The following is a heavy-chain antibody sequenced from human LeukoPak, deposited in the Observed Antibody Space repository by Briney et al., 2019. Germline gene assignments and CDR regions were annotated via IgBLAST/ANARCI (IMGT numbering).Heavy chain of an antibody. D-gene: IGHD5-18*01. CDR2: INGDGSST. Sequence: PGGSLRLSCAASGFTFSSYWMHWVRQAPGKGLVWVSRINGDGSSTSYADSVKGRFTISRDNAKNTLYLQMNSLRAEDTAVYYCARVYSYGYNYYYYGMDVWGQGTTVTVSS. J-gene: IGHJ6*02. V-gene: IGHV3-74*01. CDR1: GFTFSSYW. CDR3: ARVYSYGYNYYYYGMDV.